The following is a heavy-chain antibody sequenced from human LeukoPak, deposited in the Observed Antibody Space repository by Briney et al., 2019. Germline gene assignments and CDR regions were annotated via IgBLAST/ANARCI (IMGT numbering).Heavy chain of an antibody. V-gene: IGHV3-23*01. J-gene: IGHJ4*02. D-gene: IGHD6-19*01. Sequence: GGSLRLSCAASGFIFSNYAMSWVRQAPGRGLEWVSAIGGSGRITYYADSVKGRFTISRDNSKNTLYLQMTNLRVEDTAVYFCAQDRFVSSGRDDYWGQGTLVTVSS. CDR1: GFIFSNYA. CDR2: IGGSGRIT. CDR3: AQDRFVSSGRDDY.